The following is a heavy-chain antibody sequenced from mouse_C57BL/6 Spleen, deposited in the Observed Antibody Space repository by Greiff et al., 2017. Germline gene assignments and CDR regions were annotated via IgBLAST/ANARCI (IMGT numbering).Heavy chain of an antibody. CDR3: ARGYYGSSGGYYAMDY. CDR1: GYTFTSYW. CDR2: IDPSDSET. D-gene: IGHD1-1*01. J-gene: IGHJ4*01. Sequence: VQLQQPGAELVRPGSSVKLSCKASGYTFTSYWMHWVKQRPIQGLEWIGNIDPSDSETHYNQKFKDKATLTVDKSSSTAYMQLSSLTSEDSAVYYCARGYYGSSGGYYAMDYWGQGTSVTVSS. V-gene: IGHV1-52*01.